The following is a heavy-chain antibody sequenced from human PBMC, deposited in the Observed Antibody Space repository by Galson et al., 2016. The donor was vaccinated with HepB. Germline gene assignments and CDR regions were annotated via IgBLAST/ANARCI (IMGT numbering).Heavy chain of an antibody. D-gene: IGHD6-13*01. CDR1: GFTFSSYW. CDR3: ATERRTSSWCF. CDR2: IKVDGGEI. J-gene: IGHJ1*01. Sequence: SLRLSCAASGFTFSSYWMTWVRQAPGKGPEWVAHIKVDGGEIYYGETLKGRFTIARDNAKNSPYLQMNSLRADDTAVYSCATERRTSSWCFWGQGTLVTVSS. V-gene: IGHV3-7*01.